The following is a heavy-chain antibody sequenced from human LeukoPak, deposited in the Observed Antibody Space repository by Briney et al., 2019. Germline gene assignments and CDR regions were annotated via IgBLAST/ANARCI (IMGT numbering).Heavy chain of an antibody. CDR3: ARGPFAGYGFWSGYYPFDY. CDR1: GGSISSYY. CDR2: IYYSGST. D-gene: IGHD3-3*01. Sequence: SETLSLTCTVSGGSISSYYWSWIRQPPGKGLEWVGYIYYSGSTNYNPSLKSRVTISVDTSKNQFSLKLSSVTAADTAVYYCARGPFAGYGFWSGYYPFDYWGQGTLVTVSS. V-gene: IGHV4-59*01. J-gene: IGHJ4*02.